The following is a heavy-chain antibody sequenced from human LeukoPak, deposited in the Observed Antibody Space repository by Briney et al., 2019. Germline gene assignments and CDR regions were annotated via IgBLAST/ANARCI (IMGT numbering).Heavy chain of an antibody. CDR3: AKVLGIQLWLDAFDI. V-gene: IGHV3-7*03. D-gene: IGHD5-18*01. J-gene: IGHJ3*02. Sequence: GGSLRLSCVASGFPFSSYWMTWVRQAPGKGLEWVANIKQDGSKKSYVDSVKGRFTISRDNSKNTLYLQMNSLRAEDTAVYYCAKVLGIQLWLDAFDIWGQGTMVTVSS. CDR1: GFPFSSYW. CDR2: IKQDGSKK.